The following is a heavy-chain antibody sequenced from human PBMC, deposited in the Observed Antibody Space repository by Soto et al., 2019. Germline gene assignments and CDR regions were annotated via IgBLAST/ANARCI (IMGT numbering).Heavy chain of an antibody. Sequence: ASVKVSCKVSGYTLTELSMHWVRQAPGKGLEWMGGFDPEDGETIYAQKFQGRVTMTEDTSTDTAYMELSSLRSEDTAVYYCATKGNWNDGYQYYYMDVWGKGTTVTVSS. V-gene: IGHV1-24*01. D-gene: IGHD1-1*01. CDR3: ATKGNWNDGYQYYYMDV. CDR2: FDPEDGET. CDR1: GYTLTELS. J-gene: IGHJ6*03.